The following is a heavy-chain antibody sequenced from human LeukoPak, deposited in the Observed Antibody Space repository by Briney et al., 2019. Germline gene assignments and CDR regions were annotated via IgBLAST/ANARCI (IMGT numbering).Heavy chain of an antibody. Sequence: GGSLRLSCAASGLTFSNYAFHWVRQAPGKGLEWVALTSYDGTYKYYGSSVRGRFTISRDNSKNTLYLQMNSLRLEDTAVYYCARGVSDYYDSSGYYAFDYWGQGTLAIVSS. CDR3: ARGVSDYYDSSGYYAFDY. J-gene: IGHJ4*02. V-gene: IGHV3-30-3*01. CDR2: TSYDGTYK. CDR1: GLTFSNYA. D-gene: IGHD3-22*01.